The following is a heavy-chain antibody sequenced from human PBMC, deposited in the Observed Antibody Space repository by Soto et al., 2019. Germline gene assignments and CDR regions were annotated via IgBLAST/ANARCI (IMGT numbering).Heavy chain of an antibody. CDR2: ISSSSSYI. CDR1: GFTFSSYS. Sequence: LRLSCAASGFTFSSYSMNWVRQAPGKGLEWVSSISSSSSYIYYADSVKGRFTISRDNAKNSLYLQMNSLRAEDTAVYYCARTIAARPYYYYGMDVWGQGTTVTVSS. V-gene: IGHV3-21*01. CDR3: ARTIAARPYYYYGMDV. D-gene: IGHD6-6*01. J-gene: IGHJ6*02.